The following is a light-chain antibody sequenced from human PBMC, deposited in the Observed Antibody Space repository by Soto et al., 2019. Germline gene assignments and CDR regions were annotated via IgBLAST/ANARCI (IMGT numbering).Light chain of an antibody. CDR3: QAWDGSTPGSPVV. V-gene: IGLV3-1*01. CDR2: QDS. J-gene: IGLJ2*01. CDR1: KLGDKY. Sequence: SYELTQPPSVSVSPGQTASITCSGDKLGDKYACWYQQKPGQSPVLVIYQDSKRPSGIPERFSGSNSGNTATLTISGTQAMDEADYYCQAWDGSTPGSPVVFGGGTKLTVL.